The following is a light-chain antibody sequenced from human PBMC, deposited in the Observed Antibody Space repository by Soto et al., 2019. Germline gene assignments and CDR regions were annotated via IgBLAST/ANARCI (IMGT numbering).Light chain of an antibody. V-gene: IGKV1-39*01. CDR3: QQSYSTPPLT. J-gene: IGKJ4*01. CDR1: QSISSY. Sequence: DIQMTQSPSSLSASVGDRVTITCRASQSISSYLNWYQQKPGKAPKLLIYAASSLQSGVPSRISGSGSGTDFTLNISSLQPEDFATYYCQQSYSTPPLTFGGGTKLEIK. CDR2: AAS.